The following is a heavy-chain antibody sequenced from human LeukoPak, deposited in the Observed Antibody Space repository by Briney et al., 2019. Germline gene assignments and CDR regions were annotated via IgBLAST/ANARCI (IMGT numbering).Heavy chain of an antibody. CDR1: GYTFTSYG. V-gene: IGHV1-18*01. CDR2: ISAYNGNT. D-gene: IGHD4-17*01. Sequence: ASVKVSCKASGYTFTSYGISWVRQASGQGLEWMGWISAYNGNTNYAQKLQGRVTMTTDTSTSTAYMELRSLRSDDTAVYYCARDIIAGDYGDYFDYWGQGTLVTVSS. CDR3: ARDIIAGDYGDYFDY. J-gene: IGHJ4*02.